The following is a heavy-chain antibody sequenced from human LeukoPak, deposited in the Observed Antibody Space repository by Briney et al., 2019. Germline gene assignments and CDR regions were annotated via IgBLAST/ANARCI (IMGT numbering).Heavy chain of an antibody. CDR1: GGSIGSSGYY. Sequence: SETLSLTCTVSGGSIGSSGYYCGWIRQPPGKGLEWIGNIYYTGGTYYNPSLKSRVTISTDTSKNQFSLKLTSVTASDTAVYYCARHLLVWGALNWFDPWGQGTLVTVSS. J-gene: IGHJ5*02. V-gene: IGHV4-39*01. CDR3: ARHLLVWGALNWFDP. D-gene: IGHD3-10*01. CDR2: IYYTGGT.